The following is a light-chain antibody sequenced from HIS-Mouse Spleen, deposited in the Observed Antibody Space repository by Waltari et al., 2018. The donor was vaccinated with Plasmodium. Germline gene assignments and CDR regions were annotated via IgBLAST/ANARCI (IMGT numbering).Light chain of an antibody. CDR2: DVS. CDR1: SSDVGGYNY. Sequence: QSALTQPASVSGSPGPSITISCTGPSSDVGGYNYVSWYQQHPGKAPKLMIYDVSNRPSGVSNRFSGSKSGNTASLTISGLQAEDEADYYCSSYTSSSTLNYVFGTGTKVTVL. J-gene: IGLJ1*01. V-gene: IGLV2-14*03. CDR3: SSYTSSSTLNYV.